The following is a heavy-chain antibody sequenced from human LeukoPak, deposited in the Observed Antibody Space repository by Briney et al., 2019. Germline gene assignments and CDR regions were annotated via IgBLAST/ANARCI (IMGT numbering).Heavy chain of an antibody. CDR1: GGSFSGYY. V-gene: IGHV4-34*01. CDR2: INHSGST. Sequence: SETLSLACAVYGGSFSGYYWSWIRQPPGKGLGWIGEINHSGSTNYNPSLKSRVTISVDTSKNQFSLKLSSVTAADTAVYYCARDGYFDWYPDYWGQGTLVTVSS. J-gene: IGHJ4*02. D-gene: IGHD3-9*01. CDR3: ARDGYFDWYPDY.